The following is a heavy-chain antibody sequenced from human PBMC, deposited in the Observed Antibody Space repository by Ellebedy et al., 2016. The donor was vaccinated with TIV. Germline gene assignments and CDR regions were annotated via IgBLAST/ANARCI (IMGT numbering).Heavy chain of an antibody. Sequence: SETLSLTXTVSGDSISNYYWSWVRQPPGKGPELIGNIFHTGSTYYTPSLQSRVTISVDTSKNQFSLNLRSVTAADTAVYYCARVVSTGNSGRGYFDLWGRGTLITVSS. CDR1: GDSISNYY. V-gene: IGHV4-38-2*02. CDR2: IFHTGST. D-gene: IGHD1-1*01. J-gene: IGHJ2*01. CDR3: ARVVSTGNSGRGYFDL.